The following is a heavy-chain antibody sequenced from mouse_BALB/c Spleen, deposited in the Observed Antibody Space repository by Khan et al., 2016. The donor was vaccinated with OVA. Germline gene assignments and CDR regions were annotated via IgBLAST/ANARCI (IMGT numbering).Heavy chain of an antibody. J-gene: IGHJ1*01. V-gene: IGHV14-3*02. CDR2: IAPANGNT. Sequence: VQLKESGAELVKPGASVKLSCTASGFNIKDTYLHWVKQRPEQGLEWIGRIAPANGNTQYDPKFQGKATLTSDTSSNTAYLQLNSLTSEDTAVYYCARPSYDPRDFGVWGAGTTVTVSS. D-gene: IGHD2-3*01. CDR1: GFNIKDTY. CDR3: ARPSYDPRDFGV.